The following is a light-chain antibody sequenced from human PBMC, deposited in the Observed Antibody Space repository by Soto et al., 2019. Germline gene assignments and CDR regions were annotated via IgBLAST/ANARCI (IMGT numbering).Light chain of an antibody. CDR3: CSYAGSSPWV. CDR2: EGS. V-gene: IGLV2-23*01. CDR1: SSDVVSYNL. J-gene: IGLJ3*02. Sequence: QSVLTQPASVSGSPGQSITISCTGTSSDVVSYNLVSWYQQYPGKAPKLMIYEGSKRPSGVSNRFSGSKSGNTASLTISGLQAEDEADYYCCSYAGSSPWVFGGGTKLTVL.